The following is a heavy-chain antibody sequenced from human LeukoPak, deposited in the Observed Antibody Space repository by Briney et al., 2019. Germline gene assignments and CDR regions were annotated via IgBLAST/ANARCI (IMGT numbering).Heavy chain of an antibody. Sequence: PGGSLRLSCATSGFTFSSNWMSWVRHVPGRGLDWVANIKPDGSAGYYAASVKGRFTVSRDNAKNSLYLQMNSLRAEDTAVYYCARDRSSPSGYSGYDYYFDYWGQGTLVTVSS. J-gene: IGHJ4*02. D-gene: IGHD5-12*01. CDR3: ARDRSSPSGYSGYDYYFDY. V-gene: IGHV3-7*03. CDR1: GFTFSSNW. CDR2: IKPDGSAG.